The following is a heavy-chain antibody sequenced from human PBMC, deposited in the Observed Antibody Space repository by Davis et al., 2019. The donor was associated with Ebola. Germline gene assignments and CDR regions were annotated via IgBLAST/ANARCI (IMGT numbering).Heavy chain of an antibody. CDR1: GYTFTDYY. V-gene: IGHV1-2*02. CDR3: AREVGETKLDQ. CDR2: IDPKTGAA. Sequence: ALVKVSCKTSGYTFTDYYMNWVRQAPGQGLEWMGCIDPKTGAANYAQKFQGRVTLTADESTSTAYMELTNLRSDDTAVYYCAREVGETKLDQWGQGTLVTVSS. D-gene: IGHD1-26*01. J-gene: IGHJ4*02.